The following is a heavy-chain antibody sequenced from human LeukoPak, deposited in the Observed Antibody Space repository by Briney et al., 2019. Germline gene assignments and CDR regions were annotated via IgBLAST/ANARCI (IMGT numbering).Heavy chain of an antibody. CDR2: ICHSGST. Sequence: SETLSLTCTVSGVSISSYYWSWIRQPPGKGLEWIGYICHSGSTNYNPSLKSRVTISVDTSKNQFSLKLSSVTAADTAVYYCARDRIFYDSSGYYPHYYYYGMDVWGQGTTVTVSS. CDR3: ARDRIFYDSSGYYPHYYYYGMDV. J-gene: IGHJ6*02. D-gene: IGHD3-22*01. V-gene: IGHV4-59*01. CDR1: GVSISSYY.